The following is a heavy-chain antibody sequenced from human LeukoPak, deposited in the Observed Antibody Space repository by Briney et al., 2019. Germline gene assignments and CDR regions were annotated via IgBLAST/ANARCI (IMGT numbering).Heavy chain of an antibody. Sequence: PGGSLILSCAASGFTFSSYWMSWVRQAPGKGLEWVANIKQDGSEKYYVDSVKGRFTISRDNAKNSLYLQMNSLRAEDTAVYYCARDLYSEGFDYDILTGYHHFDYWGQGTLVTVSS. D-gene: IGHD3-9*01. CDR2: IKQDGSEK. V-gene: IGHV3-7*01. J-gene: IGHJ4*02. CDR3: ARDLYSEGFDYDILTGYHHFDY. CDR1: GFTFSSYW.